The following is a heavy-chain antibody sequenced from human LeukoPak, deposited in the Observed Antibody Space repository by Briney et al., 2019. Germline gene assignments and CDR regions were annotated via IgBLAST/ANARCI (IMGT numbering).Heavy chain of an antibody. Sequence: SGPALVKPTQTLTLTCTFSGFSLSTTGMCVSWIRQPPGKALEWLARIDWDDADYYSTSLKTRLTISKDTSKNQVVLTMTNMDPVDTATYYCARISRAAGPHLDYRGQGTLVTVSS. V-gene: IGHV2-70*11. CDR3: ARISRAAGPHLDY. D-gene: IGHD2-15*01. J-gene: IGHJ4*02. CDR1: GFSLSTTGMC. CDR2: IDWDDAD.